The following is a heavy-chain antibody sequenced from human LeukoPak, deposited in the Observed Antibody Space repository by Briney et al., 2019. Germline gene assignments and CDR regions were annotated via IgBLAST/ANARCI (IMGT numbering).Heavy chain of an antibody. V-gene: IGHV4-39*01. CDR3: ARPGIAVAGDMDV. J-gene: IGHJ6*03. CDR2: IYYSGST. CDR1: GGSISSSSYY. D-gene: IGHD6-19*01. Sequence: SETLSLTCTVSGGSISSSSYYWGWIRQPPGKGLEWIGSIYYSGSTYYNPSLKSRVTISVDTSKNQFSLKLSSVTAADTAVYYCARPGIAVAGDMDVWGKGTTVTVSS.